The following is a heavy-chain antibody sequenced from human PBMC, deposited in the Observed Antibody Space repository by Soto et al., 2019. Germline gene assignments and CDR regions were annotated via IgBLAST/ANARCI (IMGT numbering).Heavy chain of an antibody. CDR2: IKQDGSEK. CDR3: ARDDYYSGYDYYYYYGMDV. J-gene: IGHJ6*02. CDR1: GFTFSSYW. V-gene: IGHV3-7*05. D-gene: IGHD5-12*01. Sequence: GGSLRLSCAASGFTFSSYWMSWVRQAPGKGLEWVANIKQDGSEKYCVDSVKGRFTISRDNAKNSLYLQMNSLRAEDTAVYYCARDDYYSGYDYYYYYGMDVWGQGTTVTVSS.